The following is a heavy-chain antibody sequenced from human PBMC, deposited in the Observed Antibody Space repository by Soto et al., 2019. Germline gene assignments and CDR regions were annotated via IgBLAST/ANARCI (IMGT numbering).Heavy chain of an antibody. CDR2: ISGSGGST. Sequence: GGSLRLSCAASGFTFSSYAMSWVRQAPGKGLEWVSAISGSGGSTYYADSVKGRFTISRDNSKNTLYLQMNSLRAEDTAVYYCAKVPLAVVAAAGYYYFDYWGQGTLVTVSS. D-gene: IGHD2-15*01. CDR1: GFTFSSYA. J-gene: IGHJ4*02. CDR3: AKVPLAVVAAAGYYYFDY. V-gene: IGHV3-23*01.